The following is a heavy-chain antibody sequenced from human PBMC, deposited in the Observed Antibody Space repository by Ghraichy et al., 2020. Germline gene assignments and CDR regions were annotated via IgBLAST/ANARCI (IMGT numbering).Heavy chain of an antibody. CDR1: GFTFSSYA. J-gene: IGHJ2*01. D-gene: IGHD3-22*01. CDR3: AKDLPYYYDSSGYYYDWYVDL. Sequence: GGSLRLSCAASGFTFSSYAMSWVRQAPGKGLEWVSVISASGGITDYADSVKGRFTISRDNSKNTLYLQTNSLRAEDTAVYYCAKDLPYYYDSSGYYYDWYVDLWGRGTLVTVSS. V-gene: IGHV3-23*01. CDR2: ISASGGIT.